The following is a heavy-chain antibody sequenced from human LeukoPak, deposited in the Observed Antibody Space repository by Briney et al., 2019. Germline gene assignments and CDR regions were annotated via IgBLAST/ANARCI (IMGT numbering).Heavy chain of an antibody. CDR3: ASLGSRSGWDYFDY. CDR2: IYYSGST. CDR1: GGSISSISYY. Sequence: SETLSLTCTVSGGSISSISYYWGWIRQPPGKGLEWIGSIYYSGSTYYNPSLKSRVTISVDTSKNQFSLKLSSVTATDTAVYYCASLGSRSGWDYFDYWGQGTLVTASS. D-gene: IGHD7-27*01. J-gene: IGHJ4*02. V-gene: IGHV4-39*01.